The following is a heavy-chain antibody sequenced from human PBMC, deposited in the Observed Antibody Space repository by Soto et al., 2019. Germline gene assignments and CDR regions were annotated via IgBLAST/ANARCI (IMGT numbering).Heavy chain of an antibody. D-gene: IGHD6-13*01. Sequence: QISLKESGPTLVKPTQTLTLTCSFSGFSLTTHGVGVGWIRQPPGKALEWLAFISWNDERRYSPSLKTRLTITTDTSKNQVVLTMTNVDPADTGTYFCAHRPPKYSTAWLAFDIWGQGTKVAVSS. V-gene: IGHV2-5*01. J-gene: IGHJ3*02. CDR3: AHRPPKYSTAWLAFDI. CDR1: GFSLTTHGVG. CDR2: ISWNDER.